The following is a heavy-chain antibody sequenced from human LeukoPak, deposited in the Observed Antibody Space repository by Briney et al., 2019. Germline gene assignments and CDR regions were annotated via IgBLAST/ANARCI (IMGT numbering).Heavy chain of an antibody. V-gene: IGHV4-39*01. CDR3: ARHKLTYYFDS. Sequence: SETLSLTCTVSGGSINSTSYYWGWVRQPPGKGLEWIRSIYYSGTTYNNPPLQSRVTMSVDTSKNQFSLKLSSVTAADTAVYYCARHKLTYYFDSWGQGTLVTVSS. CDR2: IYYSGTT. CDR1: GGSINSTSYY. J-gene: IGHJ4*02. D-gene: IGHD2-15*01.